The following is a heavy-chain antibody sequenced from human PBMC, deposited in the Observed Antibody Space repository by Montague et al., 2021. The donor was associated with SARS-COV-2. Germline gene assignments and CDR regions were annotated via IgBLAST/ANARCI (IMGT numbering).Heavy chain of an antibody. Sequence: SLRLSCAASGFTISSYALHWVRQAPGKGPEWVAVISYNGRNKQFXDSXKGRATISRDNSKNTLYLQVDSLRNDDTAVYYCAREPKPVGYSYGYTFFDYWGQGTLVTVSS. J-gene: IGHJ4*02. D-gene: IGHD5-18*01. CDR2: ISYNGRNK. V-gene: IGHV3-30*03. CDR3: AREPKPVGYSYGYTFFDY. CDR1: GFTISSYA.